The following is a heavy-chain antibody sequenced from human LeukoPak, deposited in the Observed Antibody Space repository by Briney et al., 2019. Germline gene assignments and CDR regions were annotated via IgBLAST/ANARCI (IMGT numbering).Heavy chain of an antibody. Sequence: PGGSLRLSCAASGFTFSSYSMNWVRQAPGKGLEWVSYISSSSSTIYYADSVKGRFTISRDNAKNSLYLQMNSLRAEDTAMYYCAKDAQPRSRWFDPWGQGTLVTVSS. CDR2: ISSSSSTI. D-gene: IGHD3-16*01. CDR1: GFTFSSYS. J-gene: IGHJ5*02. V-gene: IGHV3-48*01. CDR3: AKDAQPRSRWFDP.